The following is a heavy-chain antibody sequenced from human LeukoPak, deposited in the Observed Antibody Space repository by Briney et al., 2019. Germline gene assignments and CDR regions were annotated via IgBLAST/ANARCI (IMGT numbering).Heavy chain of an antibody. CDR2: IVVGSGNT. V-gene: IGHV1-58*01. CDR1: GFTFSSSA. J-gene: IGHJ4*02. Sequence: GASVKVSLTASGFTFSSSAVQWVRQARGQRLEWIGWIVVGSGNTNYAQKFQERVTITRDMSTSTAYMELSSLRSEDTAVYYCAAGGSYGEYGDYWGEGTLVTVSS. CDR3: AAGGSYGEYGDY. D-gene: IGHD4-17*01.